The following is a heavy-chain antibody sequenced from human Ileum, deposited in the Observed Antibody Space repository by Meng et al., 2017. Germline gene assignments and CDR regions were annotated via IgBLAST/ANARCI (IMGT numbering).Heavy chain of an antibody. CDR2: IYSSGRT. CDR1: GDSINRGDPY. J-gene: IGHJ4*02. V-gene: IGHV4-30-4*01. Sequence: QVQLQESGPGLVKPSQTLSLTFAVSGDSINRGDPYWTWIRQPPRKGPEWMGYIYSSGRTYYTPSLKGRLTISADPSQSTFSLKLNSFPATDTAVYFCAKATYLGSGYYFDYWGQGALVTVSS. D-gene: IGHD3-10*01. CDR3: AKATYLGSGYYFDY.